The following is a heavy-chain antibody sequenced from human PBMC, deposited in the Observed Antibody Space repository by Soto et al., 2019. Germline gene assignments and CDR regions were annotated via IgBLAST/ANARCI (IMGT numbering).Heavy chain of an antibody. CDR2: LYHSGSS. V-gene: IGHV4-59*08. Sequence: QVQLQESGPGLVKPSETLSLSCTVSGGSITSYHWSWIRQPPGKGLGWIGCLYHSGSSNYKPSLKGRITISVDTSKNQFALKLNSVTAADTGVYYCARHGGITMIRGVLTTFDIWGQGTVVTVSS. D-gene: IGHD3-10*01. CDR3: ARHGGITMIRGVLTTFDI. J-gene: IGHJ3*02. CDR1: GGSITSYH.